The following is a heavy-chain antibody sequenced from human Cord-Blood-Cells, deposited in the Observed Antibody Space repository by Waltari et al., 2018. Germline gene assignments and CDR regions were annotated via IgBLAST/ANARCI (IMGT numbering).Heavy chain of an antibody. Sequence: QVQLVQSGAEVKKPGASVKVSCKASGYTFTSYAMHWVRQAPGQRLEWMGWINAGNGNTKYSQKFQGRVTITRDTSASTAYMELSSLRSEDTAVYYCARMWELPTSFYYYYGMDVWGQGTTVTVSS. D-gene: IGHD1-26*01. CDR3: ARMWELPTSFYYYYGMDV. V-gene: IGHV1-3*01. J-gene: IGHJ6*02. CDR1: GYTFTSYA. CDR2: INAGNGNT.